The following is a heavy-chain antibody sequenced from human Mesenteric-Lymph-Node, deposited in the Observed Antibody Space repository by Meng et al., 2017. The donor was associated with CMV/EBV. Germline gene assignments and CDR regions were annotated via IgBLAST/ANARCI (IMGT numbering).Heavy chain of an antibody. CDR1: GYTFTDYY. V-gene: IGHV1-2*02. Sequence: ASVKVSCKASGYTFTDYYMYWVRQTPGQGLEWMGWINPNSGGTNYAQKFQGRVTMTRDTSKNQFSLKLNAVTAADTAVYYCARGYHQLVRFNYWGHGTLVTVSS. CDR3: ARGYHQLVRFNY. CDR2: INPNSGGT. J-gene: IGHJ4*01. D-gene: IGHD2-2*01.